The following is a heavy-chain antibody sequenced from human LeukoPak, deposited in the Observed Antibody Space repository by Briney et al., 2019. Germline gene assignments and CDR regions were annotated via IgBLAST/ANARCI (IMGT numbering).Heavy chain of an antibody. Sequence: KGGASLQISCKGSGSIFTSYWIGGGRPLPGKGLEGMGFIYPGDSDTRYSPSFQGQVTISADKSISTAYLQWSSLKASDTAMYYCARTPQVPAAAHFDYWGQGTLVTVSS. J-gene: IGHJ4*02. CDR1: GSIFTSYW. V-gene: IGHV5-51*01. D-gene: IGHD2-2*01. CDR2: IYPGDSDT. CDR3: ARTPQVPAAAHFDY.